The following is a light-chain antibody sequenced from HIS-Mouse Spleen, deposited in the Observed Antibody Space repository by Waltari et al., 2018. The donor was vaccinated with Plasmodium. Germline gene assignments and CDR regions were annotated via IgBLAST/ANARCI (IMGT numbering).Light chain of an antibody. V-gene: IGKV1-39*01. CDR2: AAS. J-gene: IGKJ4*01. CDR1: QSISSY. CDR3: QQSYSTLLLT. Sequence: DIQMTQSPSSLSASVADRVTITCRASQSISSYLNWYQQKPGKAPKLLSYAASSLQSGVPSRFSGSGSGTDFTLTISSLQPEDFATYYCQQSYSTLLLTFGGGTKVEIK.